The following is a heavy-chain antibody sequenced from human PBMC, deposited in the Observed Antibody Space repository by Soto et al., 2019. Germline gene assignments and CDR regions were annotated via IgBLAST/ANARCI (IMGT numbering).Heavy chain of an antibody. CDR3: AKVNAIVGDGDHDY. CDR2: ISSSGDIP. Sequence: EVQLLESGGGLVQPGGSLRLSCAASGFTFTTYAMSWVRQPPGKGLEWVSGISSSGDIPYYADSVKGRFTISRDQSKKTVYLQMNSLRAEDTALYYCAKVNAIVGDGDHDYCGQRTRVSVSS. V-gene: IGHV3-23*01. CDR1: GFTFTTYA. D-gene: IGHD4-17*01. J-gene: IGHJ4*02.